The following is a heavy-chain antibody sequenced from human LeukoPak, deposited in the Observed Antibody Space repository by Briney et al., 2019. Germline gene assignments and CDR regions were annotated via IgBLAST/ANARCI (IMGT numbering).Heavy chain of an antibody. J-gene: IGHJ2*01. V-gene: IGHV4-39*01. Sequence: PSETLSLTCTVSGGSISSSSYYWGWIRQPPGKGLEWIGSIYYSGSTYYNPSLKSRVPISVDTSKNQFSLKLSSVTAADTAVYYCASPPGGYWYFDLWGRGTLVTVSS. CDR3: ASPPGGYWYFDL. CDR2: IYYSGST. D-gene: IGHD1-26*01. CDR1: GGSISSSSYY.